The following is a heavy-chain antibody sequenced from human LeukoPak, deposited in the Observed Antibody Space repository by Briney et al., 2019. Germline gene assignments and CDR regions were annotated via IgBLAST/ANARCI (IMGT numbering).Heavy chain of an antibody. Sequence: GGSLRLSCAASGFTFSSYWMSWVRQAPGKGLEWVANIKQDGSEKYYVDSVKGRFTISRDNAKNSLYLQMNSLRAEDTAVYYCARISSGWYKRSEYFQHWGQGTLVTVSS. J-gene: IGHJ1*01. CDR3: ARISSGWYKRSEYFQH. CDR2: IKQDGSEK. D-gene: IGHD6-19*01. CDR1: GFTFSSYW. V-gene: IGHV3-7*01.